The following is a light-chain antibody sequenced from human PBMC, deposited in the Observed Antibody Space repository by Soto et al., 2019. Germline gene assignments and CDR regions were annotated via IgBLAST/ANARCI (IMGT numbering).Light chain of an antibody. CDR1: QIFRVL. V-gene: IGKV3-11*01. Sequence: EIVMTQSPATLSVSPGGRATLSFRAGQIFRVLLAWYQRKPGQAPRLLIYDAYNRATGIPPRFSGSGSGTDFTLTISSLEPEDSAVYYCQQRHMWPITFGQGTRLEIK. J-gene: IGKJ5*01. CDR3: QQRHMWPIT. CDR2: DAY.